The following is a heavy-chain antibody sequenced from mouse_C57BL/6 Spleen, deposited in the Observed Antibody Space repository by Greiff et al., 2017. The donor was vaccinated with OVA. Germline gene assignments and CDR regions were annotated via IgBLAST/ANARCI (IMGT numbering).Heavy chain of an antibody. D-gene: IGHD1-1*01. V-gene: IGHV5-6*01. J-gene: IGHJ2*01. CDR1: GFTFSSYG. Sequence: EVQGVESGGDLVKPGGSLKLSCAASGFTFSSYGMSWVRQTPDKRLEWVATISSGGSYTYYPDSVKGRFTISRDNAKNTLYLQMSSLRCEDTAMYYCARHVPYYYEGYFDYWGQGTTLTVSS. CDR2: ISSGGSYT. CDR3: ARHVPYYYEGYFDY.